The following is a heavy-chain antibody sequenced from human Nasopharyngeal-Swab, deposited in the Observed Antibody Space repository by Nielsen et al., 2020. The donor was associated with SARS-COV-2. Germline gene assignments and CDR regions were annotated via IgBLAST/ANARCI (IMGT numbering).Heavy chain of an antibody. J-gene: IGHJ6*02. CDR2: ISGDSGTT. CDR1: GFTFSNFA. Sequence: GESLKISCAASGFTFSNFAMSWVRQAPGKGLEWVSVISGDSGTTYYADSVRGRFTISRDNSKNTLYLQMNSLRAEDTAVYYCAKDWVGTSGASVYYYGMDVWGQGTTVTVSS. V-gene: IGHV3-23*01. D-gene: IGHD3-16*01. CDR3: AKDWVGTSGASVYYYGMDV.